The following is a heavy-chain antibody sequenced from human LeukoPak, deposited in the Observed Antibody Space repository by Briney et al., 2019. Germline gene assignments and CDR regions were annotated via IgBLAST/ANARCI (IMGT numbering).Heavy chain of an antibody. Sequence: PSETLSLTCTVSGGSISSSSYYWGWIRQPPGKGLEWIGSIYYSGSTYYNPSLKSRVTISVDTSKNQFSLKLSSVTAADTAVYYCARLSGSPWYWGQGTLVTVSS. CDR3: ARLSGSPWY. CDR2: IYYSGST. CDR1: GGSISSSSYY. J-gene: IGHJ4*02. V-gene: IGHV4-39*01. D-gene: IGHD1-26*01.